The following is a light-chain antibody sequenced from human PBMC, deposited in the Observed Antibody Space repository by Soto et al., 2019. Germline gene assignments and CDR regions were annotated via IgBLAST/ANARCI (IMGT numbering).Light chain of an antibody. J-gene: IGLJ3*02. V-gene: IGLV2-11*01. CDR1: MRDVGAYNL. CDR2: DVS. Sequence: QSALTQPASVSGSPGQSITISCAGTMRDVGAYNLVSWYQQHPGRAPQLIIYDVSKRPSGVPDRFSGSKSGNTASLTISGLQAEDEADYYCCSYAGSYTFRVFGGGTKVTVL. CDR3: CSYAGSYTFRV.